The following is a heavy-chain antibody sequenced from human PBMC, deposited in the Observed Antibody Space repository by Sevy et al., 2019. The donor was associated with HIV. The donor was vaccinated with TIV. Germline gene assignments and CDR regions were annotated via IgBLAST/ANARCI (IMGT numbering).Heavy chain of an antibody. CDR3: VRGRIQLWLLLYYFDY. D-gene: IGHD5-18*01. V-gene: IGHV3-30-3*01. Sequence: GGSLRLSCVASGFAFSNYYAMHWVRQAPGKGLEWVALISYDGSDKYYADSVKGRFTISRDNAKNSLYLQMNSLRAEDTAVYYCVRGRIQLWLLLYYFDYWGQGTLVTVSS. CDR2: ISYDGSDK. CDR1: GFAFSNYYA. J-gene: IGHJ4*02.